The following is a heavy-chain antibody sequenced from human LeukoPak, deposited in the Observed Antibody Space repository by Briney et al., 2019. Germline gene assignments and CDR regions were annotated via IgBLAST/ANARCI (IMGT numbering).Heavy chain of an antibody. J-gene: IGHJ4*02. CDR2: INTDGSST. CDR1: GFTFSSYA. Sequence: GGSLRLSCAASGFTFSSYAMSWVRQAPGKGLVWVSRINTDGSSTNYADSVKGRFTISRDNAKNTLYLQMNNLRAEDTAVYYCSGGGSGWYSNYWGQETLVTVSS. D-gene: IGHD6-19*01. V-gene: IGHV3-74*01. CDR3: SGGGSGWYSNY.